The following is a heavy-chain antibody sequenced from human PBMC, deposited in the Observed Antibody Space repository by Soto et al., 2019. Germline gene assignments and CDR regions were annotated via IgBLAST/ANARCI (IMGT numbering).Heavy chain of an antibody. J-gene: IGHJ4*02. D-gene: IGHD5-18*01. CDR1: GFTFSSYG. CDR3: AKDSSGYSYGSSDY. Sequence: QVQLVESGGGVVQPGRSLRLSCAASGFTFSSYGMHWVRQAPGKGLEWVAVISYDGSNKYYADSVKGRFTISRDNSKNTLYLQMNSLRAEDTAVYYCAKDSSGYSYGSSDYWGQGTLVTVSS. V-gene: IGHV3-30*18. CDR2: ISYDGSNK.